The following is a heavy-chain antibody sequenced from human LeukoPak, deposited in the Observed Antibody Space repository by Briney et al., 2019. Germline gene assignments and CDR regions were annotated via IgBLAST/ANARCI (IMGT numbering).Heavy chain of an antibody. CDR2: ITNDSAFM. J-gene: IGHJ4*02. CDR1: GFNLKTYS. CDR3: ARGENGSFDH. D-gene: IGHD3-10*01. V-gene: IGHV3-21*05. Sequence: GGSLKLSCAASGFNLKTYSINWVRQAPGKGLEWISYITNDSAFMYYADPVKGRFTISRDNARNSLYMEMNDLIAEDTAFYYCARGENGSFDHWGQGTLVIVSS.